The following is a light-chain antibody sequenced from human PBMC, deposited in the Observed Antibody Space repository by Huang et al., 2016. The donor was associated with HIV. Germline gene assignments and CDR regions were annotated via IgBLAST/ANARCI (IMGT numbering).Light chain of an antibody. CDR3: QQYYNTTLS. V-gene: IGKV1-NL1*01. Sequence: DIQMTQSPSSLSASVGDRVTITCRASRGISNSLAWYQQQPGKAPKLLLYAASRFSGSGSRTDYTLTISSLQPEDSATYYCQQYYNTTLSFGGGTKVEIK. CDR2: AAS. CDR1: RGISNS. J-gene: IGKJ4*01.